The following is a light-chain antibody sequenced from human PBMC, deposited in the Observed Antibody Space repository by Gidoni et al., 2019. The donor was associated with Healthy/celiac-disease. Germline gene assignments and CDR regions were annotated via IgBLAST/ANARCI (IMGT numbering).Light chain of an antibody. CDR3: QQSYSTPRYT. CDR2: AAS. J-gene: IGKJ2*01. V-gene: IGKV1-39*01. Sequence: DIQMTQPPSSLSASVGDRVTITCRASQSISSYLNWYQQKPGKAPKLLIYAASSLQSGVPSRFSCSGSGTDFTLTISSLQPEDFATYYCQQSYSTPRYTFGQGTKLEIK. CDR1: QSISSY.